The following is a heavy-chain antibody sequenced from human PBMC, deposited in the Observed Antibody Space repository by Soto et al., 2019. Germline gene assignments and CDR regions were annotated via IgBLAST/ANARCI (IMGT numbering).Heavy chain of an antibody. D-gene: IGHD2-15*01. V-gene: IGHV2-5*02. CDR2: IYWDDDK. CDR3: AHSPLHCSGGSCYSKRGFDY. CDR1: GFSLSTSGVG. J-gene: IGHJ4*02. Sequence: SGPTLVNPTQTLTLTCTFSGFSLSTSGVGVGWIRQPPGKALEWLALIYWDDDKRYSPSLKSRLTITKDTSKNQVVLTMTNMDPVDTATYYCAHSPLHCSGGSCYSKRGFDYWGQGTLVTVSS.